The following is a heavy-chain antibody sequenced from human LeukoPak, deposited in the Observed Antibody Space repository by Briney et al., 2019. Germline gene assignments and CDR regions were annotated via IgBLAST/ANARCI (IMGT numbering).Heavy chain of an antibody. D-gene: IGHD6-19*01. CDR3: ARAVAVHFDY. CDR1: GGSISSGGYY. J-gene: IGHJ4*02. Sequence: SETLSLTCTVSGGSISSGGYYWSWIRQHPGKGLEWIGYIYYSGSTYYNPSLKSRVTISVDTSKNQFSLKLSSVTAADTAVYYCARAVAVHFDYWGQGTLVTVSS. CDR2: IYYSGST. V-gene: IGHV4-31*03.